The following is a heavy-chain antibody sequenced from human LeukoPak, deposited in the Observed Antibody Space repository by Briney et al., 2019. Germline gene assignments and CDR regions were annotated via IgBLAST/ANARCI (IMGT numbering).Heavy chain of an antibody. CDR2: IYYSGST. CDR3: ARGGGYYYDSSGHPRPNNWFDP. D-gene: IGHD3-22*01. Sequence: SETLSLTCTVSGGSISSSSYYWGWIRQPPGKGLEWIANIYYSGSTNYNPSLKSRVTMSVDTSKNQFSLKLSSVTAADTAVYYCARGGGYYYDSSGHPRPNNWFDPWGQGTLVTVSS. J-gene: IGHJ5*02. V-gene: IGHV4-39*07. CDR1: GGSISSSSYY.